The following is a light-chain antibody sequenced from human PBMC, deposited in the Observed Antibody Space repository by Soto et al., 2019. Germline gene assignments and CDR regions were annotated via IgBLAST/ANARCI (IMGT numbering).Light chain of an antibody. CDR3: VSFTSSSTFV. J-gene: IGLJ1*01. CDR1: NSDVGAYNY. Sequence: QSVLTQPASVSGPPGQSIAISCTGTNSDVGAYNYVSWYQQPPGKAPKLMIYEVSNRPSGVSNRFSGSKSGNTASLTISGLQDEEQADPSRVSFTSSSTFVFGTGTKVTV. V-gene: IGLV2-14*01. CDR2: EVS.